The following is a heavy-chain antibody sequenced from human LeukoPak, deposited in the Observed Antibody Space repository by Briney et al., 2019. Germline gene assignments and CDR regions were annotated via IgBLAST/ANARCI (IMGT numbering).Heavy chain of an antibody. CDR2: ISSSSSYI. V-gene: IGHV3-21*01. D-gene: IGHD2-8*02. J-gene: IGHJ5*02. Sequence: GGSLRLSCAASGFTFSSYSMNWVRQAPGKGLEWVSFISSSSSYIYYAASVKGRFTISRDNAKNSLYLQITSLRAEDTAVYYCARDLWWPRRPGNWFDPWGQGTLVTVSS. CDR1: GFTFSSYS. CDR3: ARDLWWPRRPGNWFDP.